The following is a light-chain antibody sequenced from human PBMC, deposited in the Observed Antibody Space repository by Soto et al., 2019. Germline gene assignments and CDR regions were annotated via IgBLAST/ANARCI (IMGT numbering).Light chain of an antibody. J-gene: IGKJ5*01. V-gene: IGKV1-33*01. CDR2: DAS. Sequence: DIQMTQSPSSLSASVGDRVTITCRASQSISSYLNWYQHKPGKAPKLLIYDASNLEAGVPSRFRGSGSGTDFTFTIRRLKPEDIATYYCQQYENIPTFGQGTRLEIK. CDR3: QQYENIPT. CDR1: QSISSY.